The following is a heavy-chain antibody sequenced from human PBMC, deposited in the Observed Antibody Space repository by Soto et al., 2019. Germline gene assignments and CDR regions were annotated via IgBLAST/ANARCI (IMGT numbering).Heavy chain of an antibody. CDR2: ISSSSSYI. Sequence: GSLILSCAASGFTFSSYSMNWVRQAPGKGLEWVSSISSSSSYIYYADSVKGRFTISRDNAKNSLYLQMNRLRAEDTAVYYCARDADYPYYGMDVSGKGNTVTGYS. CDR3: ARDADYPYYGMDV. CDR1: GFTFSSYS. V-gene: IGHV3-21*01. J-gene: IGHJ6*04.